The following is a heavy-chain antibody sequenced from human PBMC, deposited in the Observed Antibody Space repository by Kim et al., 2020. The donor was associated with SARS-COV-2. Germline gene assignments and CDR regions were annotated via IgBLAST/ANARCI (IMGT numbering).Heavy chain of an antibody. Sequence: YAQKFQGRVTITADESPSTAYMELSSLRSEDTAVYYCARDRDSSYYGMDVWGQGTTVTVSS. V-gene: IGHV1-69*01. J-gene: IGHJ6*02. D-gene: IGHD6-13*01. CDR3: ARDRDSSYYGMDV.